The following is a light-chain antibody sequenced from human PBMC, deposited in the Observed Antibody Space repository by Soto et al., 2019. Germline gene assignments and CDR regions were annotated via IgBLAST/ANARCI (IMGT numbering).Light chain of an antibody. Sequence: EIVLTQSPGTLSLSPGERATLSCSASQSVSSSYLAWYQQKPGQAPRLLIYGASSRATGIPDRFSGSGSGTDFTLTISRQEPEDFAVYYCQQYGSSRTFGQGTKVEIK. CDR2: GAS. CDR1: QSVSSSY. CDR3: QQYGSSRT. V-gene: IGKV3-20*01. J-gene: IGKJ1*01.